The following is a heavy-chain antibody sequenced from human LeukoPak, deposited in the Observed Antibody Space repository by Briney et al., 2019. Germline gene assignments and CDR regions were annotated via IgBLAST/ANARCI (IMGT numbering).Heavy chain of an antibody. CDR3: ATGLRGYSHVMGP. J-gene: IGHJ5*02. CDR1: GYTRTELS. CDR2: FDPEDGET. V-gene: IGHV1-24*01. D-gene: IGHD5-18*01. Sequence: ASVKVSGKVSGYTRTELSMHWVRQAPGKGLEWMGGFDPEDGETIYAQKFQGRVTMTEDTSTDTAYMELSSLRSEDTAVYYCATGLRGYSHVMGPWGQGTLVTVSS.